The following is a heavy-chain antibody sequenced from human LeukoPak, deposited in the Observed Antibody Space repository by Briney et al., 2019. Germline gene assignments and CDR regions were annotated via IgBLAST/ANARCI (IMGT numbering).Heavy chain of an antibody. CDR3: ARDYEEWRNWFDP. CDR2: ISAYNGNT. J-gene: IGHJ5*02. CDR1: EYTFTSYD. V-gene: IGHV1-18*01. D-gene: IGHD3-3*01. Sequence: ASVKVSCKASEYTFTSYDINWVRQATGQGLEWMGWISAYNGNTNYAQKLQGRVTMTTDTSTSTAYMELRSLRSDDTAVYYCARDYEEWRNWFDPWGQGTLVTVSS.